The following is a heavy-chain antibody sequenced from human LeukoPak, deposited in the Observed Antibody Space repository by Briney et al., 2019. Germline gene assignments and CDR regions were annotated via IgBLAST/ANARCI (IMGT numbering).Heavy chain of an antibody. J-gene: IGHJ6*02. CDR1: GYTFTIYY. D-gene: IGHD3-10*01. V-gene: IGHV1-46*01. CDR2: INPSGGST. Sequence: GASVTVSCTASGYTFTIYYMHWVRQAPGQGLEWMGIINPSGGSTSYAQKFQGRVTMTRDTSTGTVYMELSSLRSEDTAVYYCARDGTMVRGAYFNYYGMDVWGQGTTVTVSS. CDR3: ARDGTMVRGAYFNYYGMDV.